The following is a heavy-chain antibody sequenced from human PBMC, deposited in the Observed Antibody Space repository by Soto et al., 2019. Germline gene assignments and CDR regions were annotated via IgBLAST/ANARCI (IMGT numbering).Heavy chain of an antibody. CDR3: AAGEASSRNLAPYYLDF. Sequence: PSETLSLTCSVSGASVSRNYWGWIRQTPEKGLEFIGHIRHTGDTTESPSLTSRIVLSIDTSKNQFSLKLLSVTTADTAVYFCAAGEASSRNLAPYYLDFWGQGTLVTVSS. V-gene: IGHV4-59*02. D-gene: IGHD6-13*01. CDR1: GASVSRNY. CDR2: IRHTGDT. J-gene: IGHJ4*02.